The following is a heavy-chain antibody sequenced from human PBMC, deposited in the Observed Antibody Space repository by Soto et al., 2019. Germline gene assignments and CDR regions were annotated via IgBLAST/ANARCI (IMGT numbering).Heavy chain of an antibody. J-gene: IGHJ3*02. V-gene: IGHV3-33*01. Sequence: GGSLRLSCAASGFTFSSYGMHWVRQAPGKGLEWVAVIWYDGSNKYYADSVKGRFTISRDNSKNTLYLQMNSLRAEDTAVYYCARADSGYAFGAFDIWGQGTMVTVSS. CDR3: ARADSGYAFGAFDI. CDR2: IWYDGSNK. CDR1: GFTFSSYG. D-gene: IGHD5-12*01.